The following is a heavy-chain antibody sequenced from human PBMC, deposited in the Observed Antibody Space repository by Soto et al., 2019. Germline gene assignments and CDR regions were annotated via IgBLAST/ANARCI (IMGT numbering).Heavy chain of an antibody. D-gene: IGHD6-13*01. Sequence: SETLSLTCILSGGSISEKYWNWVRQPPGKGLEWIGLIFANGHTDYNPSLKSRVTMSVDASKNQFALRLTSMTAADTAVYYCVASLAASGLNWLDPWGRGTLVNV. V-gene: IGHV4-4*07. CDR3: VASLAASGLNWLDP. CDR2: IFANGHT. CDR1: GGSISEKY. J-gene: IGHJ5*02.